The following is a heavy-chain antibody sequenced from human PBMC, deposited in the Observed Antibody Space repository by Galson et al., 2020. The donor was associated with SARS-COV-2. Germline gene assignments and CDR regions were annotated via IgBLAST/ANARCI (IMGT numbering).Heavy chain of an antibody. V-gene: IGHV4-39*01. CDR2: IYYSGST. CDR1: GGSISSSSYY. CDR3: ARNEGWFGELSLDAFDI. D-gene: IGHD3-10*01. J-gene: IGHJ3*02. Sequence: SQTLSLTCTVSGGSISSSSYYWGWIRQPPGKGLEWIGSIYYSGSTYYNPSLKSRVTISVDTSKNQFSLKLSSVTAADTAVYYCARNEGWFGELSLDAFDIWGQGTMVTVSS.